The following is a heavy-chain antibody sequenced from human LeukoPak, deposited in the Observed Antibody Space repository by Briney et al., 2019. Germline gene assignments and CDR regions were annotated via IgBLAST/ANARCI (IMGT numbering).Heavy chain of an antibody. CDR2: INPNSGGT. V-gene: IGHV1-2*02. CDR1: GYTFTGYY. D-gene: IGHD2-15*01. CDR3: AGYCSGGSCYGDYYYYYGMDV. J-gene: IGHJ6*02. Sequence: ASVKVSCKASGYTFTGYYMPWVRQAPGQGLEWMGWINPNSGGTNYAQKLPGRVTMTRHTSSSTAYMELSRLRSDDTVVYYCAGYCSGGSCYGDYYYYYGMDVWGQGTTVTVSS.